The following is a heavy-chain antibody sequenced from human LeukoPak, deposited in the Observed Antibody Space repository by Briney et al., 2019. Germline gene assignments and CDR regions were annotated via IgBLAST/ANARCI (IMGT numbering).Heavy chain of an antibody. J-gene: IGHJ4*02. Sequence: GGSLRLSCAASGFTFSNAWMSWVRQAPGKGLEWVGRIKSKTDGGTTDYAAPVKGRFTISRDDSKNTLYLQMNSLKTEDTAVYYCTTDRGSSGWYRGYWGQGTLVTVSS. CDR2: IKSKTDGGTT. CDR3: TTDRGSSGWYRGY. V-gene: IGHV3-15*01. D-gene: IGHD6-19*01. CDR1: GFTFSNAW.